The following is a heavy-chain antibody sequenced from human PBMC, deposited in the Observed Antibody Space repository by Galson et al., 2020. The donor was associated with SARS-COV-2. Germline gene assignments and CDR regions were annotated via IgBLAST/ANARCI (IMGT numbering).Heavy chain of an antibody. D-gene: IGHD3-10*01. J-gene: IGHJ6*02. V-gene: IGHV3-30*18. Sequence: GESLKISCAASGFTFSSYGMHWVRQAPGKGLEWVAVISYDGSNKYYADSVKGRFTISRDNSKNTLYLQMNSLRAEDTAVYYCAKDMVRGVIIYYYYYGMDVWGQGTTVTVSS. CDR1: GFTFSSYG. CDR2: ISYDGSNK. CDR3: AKDMVRGVIIYYYYYGMDV.